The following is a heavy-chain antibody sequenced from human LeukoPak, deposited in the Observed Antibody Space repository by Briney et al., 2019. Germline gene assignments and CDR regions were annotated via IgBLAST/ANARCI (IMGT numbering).Heavy chain of an antibody. CDR2: INHSGST. V-gene: IGHV4-34*01. J-gene: IGHJ5*02. D-gene: IGHD2-2*01. Sequence: SETLSLTCAVYGGSFSGYYWSWIRQPPGKGLERIGEINHSGSTNYNPSLKSRVTISVDTSKNQFSLKLSSVTAADTAVYYCARVQELGYCSSTSCYLRWFDPWGQGTLVTVSS. CDR3: ARVQELGYCSSTSCYLRWFDP. CDR1: GGSFSGYY.